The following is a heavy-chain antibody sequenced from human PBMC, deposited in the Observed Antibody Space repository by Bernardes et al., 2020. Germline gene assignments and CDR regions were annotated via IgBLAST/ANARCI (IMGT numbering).Heavy chain of an antibody. CDR3: ANDYGDYEAAGLYYYYGMDV. D-gene: IGHD4-17*01. CDR2: ISAYNGNT. V-gene: IGHV1-18*01. CDR1: GYTFTSYG. Sequence: ASVKVSCKASGYTFTSYGISWVRQAPGQGLEWMGWISAYNGNTNYAQKLQGRFTISRDNSKNTLYLQMNSLRAEDTAVYYCANDYGDYEAAGLYYYYGMDVWGQGTTVTVSS. J-gene: IGHJ6*02.